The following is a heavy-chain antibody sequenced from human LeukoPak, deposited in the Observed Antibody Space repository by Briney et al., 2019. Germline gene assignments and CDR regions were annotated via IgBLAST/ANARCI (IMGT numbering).Heavy chain of an antibody. V-gene: IGHV3-33*01. CDR1: GFTFSSYG. D-gene: IGHD4-17*01. Sequence: GGSLRLSCAASGFTFSSYGMHWVRQAPGKGLEWVAVIWYDGSNKYYADSVKGRFTISRDNSKNTLYLQMNSLRAEDTAVYYCATWNDYGDYSSTFARGQGTLVTVSS. CDR2: IWYDGSNK. J-gene: IGHJ4*02. CDR3: ATWNDYGDYSSTFA.